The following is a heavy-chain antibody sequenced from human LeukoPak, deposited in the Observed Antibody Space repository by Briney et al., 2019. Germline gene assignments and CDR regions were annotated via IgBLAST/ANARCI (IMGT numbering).Heavy chain of an antibody. V-gene: IGHV3-21*01. J-gene: IGHJ4*02. Sequence: GGSLRPSCAASGFTFSSYNMNWVRQAPGKGLEWVSSISSSSSYIYYADSVKGRFTISRDNAKKLVYLQMNSLRAEDTAVYFCAREDNHDSSGYYFPHGDYWGQGTQVTVSS. CDR2: ISSSSSYI. CDR3: AREDNHDSSGYYFPHGDY. D-gene: IGHD3-22*01. CDR1: GFTFSSYN.